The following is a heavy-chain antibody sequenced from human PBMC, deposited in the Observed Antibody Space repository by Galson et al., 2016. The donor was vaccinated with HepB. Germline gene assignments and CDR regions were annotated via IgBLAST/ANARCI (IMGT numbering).Heavy chain of an antibody. Sequence: SVKVSCKAPGYTFTGYYVHWVRQAPGQGLEWVGWVTPSSGGTKYAQKFQGRVTMTRDTSISTAYMEVTGLTSDDMAVYYCVRGSLGGPRIEDYFDYWGQGTLVTVSS. CDR3: VRGSLGGPRIEDYFDY. D-gene: IGHD7-27*01. J-gene: IGHJ4*02. CDR2: VTPSSGGT. CDR1: GYTFTGYY. V-gene: IGHV1-2*02.